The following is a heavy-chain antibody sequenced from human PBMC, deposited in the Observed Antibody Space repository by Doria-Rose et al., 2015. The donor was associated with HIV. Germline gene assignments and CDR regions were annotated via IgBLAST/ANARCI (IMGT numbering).Heavy chain of an antibody. CDR2: ICSEGER. D-gene: IGHD6-13*01. Sequence: QITLKESGPALVKPTETLTLTCTVSGVSLSSPGMGVSWIRQPPGKALEWLANICSEGERSYKTSLKSRLTISRGTYKSQVVLTMTDMDPVDTATYYCARIKSSRWYHKYYFDFWGQGTLVIVSA. V-gene: IGHV2-26*01. CDR3: ARIKSSRWYHKYYFDF. J-gene: IGHJ4*02. CDR1: GVSLSSPGMG.